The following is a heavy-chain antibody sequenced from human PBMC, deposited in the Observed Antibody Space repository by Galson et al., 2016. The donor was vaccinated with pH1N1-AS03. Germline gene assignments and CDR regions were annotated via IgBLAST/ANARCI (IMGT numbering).Heavy chain of an antibody. CDR3: ARRNYFDY. CDR1: GYTLTRYY. J-gene: IGHJ4*02. CDR2: IDPSGGPT. V-gene: IGHV1-46*01. Sequence: SVKVSCKASGYTLTRYYMHWVRQAPGQGLEWMGIIDPSGGPTTSAPTFQGRITITTDTSTTTVYMKLVSLRSEDTAVYYCARRNYFDYWGQGTLVSVSS. D-gene: IGHD2/OR15-2a*01.